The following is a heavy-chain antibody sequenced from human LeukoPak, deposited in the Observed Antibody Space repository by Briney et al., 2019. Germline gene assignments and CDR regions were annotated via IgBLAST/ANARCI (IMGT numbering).Heavy chain of an antibody. V-gene: IGHV1-18*01. J-gene: IGHJ5*02. CDR1: GYSFDRYG. CDR3: ARDAEYSSSLNWFDP. Sequence: ASVKVSCKASGYSFDRYGVSWARHAPGQGLEWLEWIGAFNGNTNYAQNLQGRVNMTADTSTTTAYMELSSLRSEDTAVYYCARDAEYSSSLNWFDPWGQGTLVTVSS. CDR2: IGAFNGNT. D-gene: IGHD6-6*01.